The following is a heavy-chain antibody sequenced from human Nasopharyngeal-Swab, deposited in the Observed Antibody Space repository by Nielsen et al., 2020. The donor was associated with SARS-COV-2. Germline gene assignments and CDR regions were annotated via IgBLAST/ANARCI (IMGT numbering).Heavy chain of an antibody. Sequence: GGSLRLSCAGSGFTFSNYWMHWVRQAPGKGLVWVSRTNSDGSSTDYAAFVKGRFTISRDNSKNTLYLQMNSLRAEDTAVYYCAKAPGGGYYDYYYGMDVWGQGTTVTVSS. J-gene: IGHJ6*02. D-gene: IGHD3-3*01. CDR3: AKAPGGGYYDYYYGMDV. V-gene: IGHV3-74*01. CDR2: TNSDGSST. CDR1: GFTFSNYW.